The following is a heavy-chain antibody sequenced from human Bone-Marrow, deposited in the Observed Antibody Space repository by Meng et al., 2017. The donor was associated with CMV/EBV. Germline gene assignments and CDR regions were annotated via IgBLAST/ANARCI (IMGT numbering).Heavy chain of an antibody. Sequence: VQLVQSGAGVKRPGASVRVSGKASGYTFTGYYMHWVRQAPGQGLEWMGWIKPNSGGTNYAQKFQGRVTMTRDTSISTAYMELSRLRSDDTAVYYCARGRIPAIPLDYWGQGTLVTVSS. V-gene: IGHV1-2*02. CDR2: IKPNSGGT. J-gene: IGHJ4*02. CDR3: ARGRIPAIPLDY. D-gene: IGHD2-2*01. CDR1: GYTFTGYY.